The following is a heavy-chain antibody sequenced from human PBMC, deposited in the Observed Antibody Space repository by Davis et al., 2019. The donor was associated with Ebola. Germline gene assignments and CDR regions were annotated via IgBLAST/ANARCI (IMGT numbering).Heavy chain of an antibody. CDR3: ASGPVEMATADY. Sequence: GESLKIPCAASGFTFSDYYMSWIRQAPGKGLEWGAYISSSSSYTNYADSVKGRFTISRDNAKNSLYLQMNSLRAEDTAVYYCASGPVEMATADYWGQGTLVTVSS. J-gene: IGHJ4*02. CDR2: ISSSSSYT. D-gene: IGHD5-24*01. V-gene: IGHV3-11*06. CDR1: GFTFSDYY.